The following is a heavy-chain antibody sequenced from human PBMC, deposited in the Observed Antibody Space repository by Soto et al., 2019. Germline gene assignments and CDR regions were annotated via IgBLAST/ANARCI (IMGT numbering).Heavy chain of an antibody. J-gene: IGHJ6*02. CDR2: ISYDGSNK. CDR3: ARDILYYDSSGYVQADGESYYYYGMDV. CDR1: GFTFSSYA. V-gene: IGHV3-30-3*01. Sequence: GGSLRLSCAASGFTFSSYAMHWVRQAPGKGLEWVAVISYDGSNKYYADSVKGRFTISRDNSKNTLYLQMNSLRAEDTAVYYCARDILYYDSSGYVQADGESYYYYGMDVWGQGTTVTVSS. D-gene: IGHD3-22*01.